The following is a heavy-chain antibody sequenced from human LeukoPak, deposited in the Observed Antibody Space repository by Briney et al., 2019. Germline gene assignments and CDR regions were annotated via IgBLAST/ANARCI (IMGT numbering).Heavy chain of an antibody. D-gene: IGHD2-8*02. V-gene: IGHV3-48*03. CDR2: ISSSGSTI. CDR1: GFTFSSYE. J-gene: IGHJ4*02. CDR3: ARAWWGEVHFDY. Sequence: PGGSLRLSCAASGFTFSSYEMNWVRQAPGKGLEWVSYISSSGSTIYYADSVRGRFTISRDNAKNSLYLQMNSLRAEDTAVYYCARAWWGEVHFDYWGQGTLVTVSS.